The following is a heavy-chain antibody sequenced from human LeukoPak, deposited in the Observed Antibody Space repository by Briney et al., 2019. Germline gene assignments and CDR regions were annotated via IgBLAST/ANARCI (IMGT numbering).Heavy chain of an antibody. CDR3: ASRAGYTGSWSAFDY. Sequence: GGSLRLSCIASTLXLNNYWMSWVRQAPGKGLEWLANIKQDGSEKYHVDSVKGRFTISRDNAKNSLYLQMNSLSAEDTAVYYCASRAGYTGSWSAFDYWGQGTLVTVSS. D-gene: IGHD6-13*01. V-gene: IGHV3-7*05. CDR1: TLXLNNYW. CDR2: IKQDGSEK. J-gene: IGHJ4*02.